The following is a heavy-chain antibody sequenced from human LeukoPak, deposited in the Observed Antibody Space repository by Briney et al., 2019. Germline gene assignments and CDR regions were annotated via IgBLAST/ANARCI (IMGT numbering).Heavy chain of an antibody. CDR1: GFTFSSYA. CDR3: AKEAATPGQFDY. V-gene: IGHV3-23*01. D-gene: IGHD2-15*01. CDR2: ISGSGGST. J-gene: IGHJ4*02. Sequence: PGGSLRLSCAASGFTFSSYAMRWVRQAPGEGLEWVAAISGSGGSTYNADAVKGRFTISRDNSKNTLYLQMNSLRAEDTAVYYCAKEAATPGQFDYWGQGTLVTVSS.